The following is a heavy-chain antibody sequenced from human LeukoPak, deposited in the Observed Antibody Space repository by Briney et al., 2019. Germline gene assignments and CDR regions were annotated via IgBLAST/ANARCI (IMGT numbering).Heavy chain of an antibody. D-gene: IGHD1-26*01. V-gene: IGHV3-7*01. CDR2: IKQDGSEK. Sequence: PGGSLRLSCAASGSTFSSYWMSWVRQAPGKGLEWVANIKQDGSEKYYVDSVKGRFTISRDNAKNSLYLQMNSLRAEDTAVYYCARVGLKYSGSYPLDYWGQGTLVTVSS. J-gene: IGHJ4*02. CDR1: GSTFSSYW. CDR3: ARVGLKYSGSYPLDY.